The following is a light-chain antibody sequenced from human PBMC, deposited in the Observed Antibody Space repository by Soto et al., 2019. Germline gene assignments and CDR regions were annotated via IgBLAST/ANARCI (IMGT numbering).Light chain of an antibody. Sequence: IQLTQSPLSLSASVGDRVTITCRASQSISTYLNWYQQKPGKAPKLLIYAADTLQSGVPSRFSGSGSGTDFLLTISRLQPEDFATYYCQQSYSSPPTFGQGTKVDIK. CDR2: AAD. CDR3: QQSYSSPPT. CDR1: QSISTY. J-gene: IGKJ1*01. V-gene: IGKV1-39*01.